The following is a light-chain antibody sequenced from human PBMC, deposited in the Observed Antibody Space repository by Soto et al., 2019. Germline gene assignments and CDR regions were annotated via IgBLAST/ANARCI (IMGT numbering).Light chain of an antibody. V-gene: IGKV3-15*01. Sequence: DIVLTQSPATLSVSQGERATLSCRASQSVSSNLAWYQQKPGQAPRLLIYGASTRATGIPARFSGSGSGTEFTLTISSLEPEDFAVYYCQQRSYWPPITFGQGTLPEVK. CDR2: GAS. CDR3: QQRSYWPPIT. J-gene: IGKJ5*01. CDR1: QSVSSN.